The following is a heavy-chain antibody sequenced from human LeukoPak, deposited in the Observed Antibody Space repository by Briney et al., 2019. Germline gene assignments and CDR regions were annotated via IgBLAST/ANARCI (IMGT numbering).Heavy chain of an antibody. Sequence: GASVKVSCKASGYTFTGYYMHWVRQAPGQGLEWMGWINPNSGGTNYAQKFQGRVTMTRDTSISTAYMELSRLRSDDTAVYYCAREAGFGANWGSSGHYYFDYWGQGTLVTVSS. CDR2: INPNSGGT. D-gene: IGHD7-27*01. V-gene: IGHV1-2*02. CDR1: GYTFTGYY. CDR3: AREAGFGANWGSSGHYYFDY. J-gene: IGHJ4*02.